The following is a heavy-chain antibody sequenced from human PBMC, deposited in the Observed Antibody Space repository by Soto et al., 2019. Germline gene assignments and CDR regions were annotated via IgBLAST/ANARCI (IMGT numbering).Heavy chain of an antibody. CDR3: AQDYGSLGDI. CDR2: IYWKDDK. D-gene: IGHD4-17*01. V-gene: IGHV2-5*08. Sequence: SGPTLVNPTQTLTLTCTFSGFSLSTSGMRVSWIRQPPGKALEWLARIYWKDDKRYSPSLKSRLTITKDTSKNQVVLTMTNMDPVDTATYYCAQDYGSLGDIWGQGTMVTVSS. CDR1: GFSLSTSGMR. J-gene: IGHJ3*02.